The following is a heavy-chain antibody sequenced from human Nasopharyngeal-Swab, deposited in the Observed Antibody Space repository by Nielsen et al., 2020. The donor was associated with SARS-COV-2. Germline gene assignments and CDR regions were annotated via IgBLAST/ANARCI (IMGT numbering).Heavy chain of an antibody. D-gene: IGHD6-19*01. CDR1: GFTFDDYA. CDR2: ISWNSGSI. CDR3: AKYVGSASYGLDS. Sequence: SLKISCAASGFTFDDYAMHWVRQAPGKGLEWVSGISWNSGSIGYADSVKGRFTISRDNAKNSLYLQMNSLRAEDTAMYYCAKYVGSASYGLDSWGQGTLVTVSS. V-gene: IGHV3-9*01. J-gene: IGHJ4*02.